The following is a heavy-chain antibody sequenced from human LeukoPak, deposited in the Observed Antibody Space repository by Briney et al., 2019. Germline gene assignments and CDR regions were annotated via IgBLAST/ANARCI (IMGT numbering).Heavy chain of an antibody. V-gene: IGHV3-23*01. D-gene: IGHD4-17*01. CDR2: ISGSGGST. CDR3: ARFSSATVTTAGY. Sequence: GGSLRLSCAASGFTFSSYAMSWVRQAPGKGLEWVSGISGSGGSTYYADSVKGRFTISRDNAKNTLYLQMNSLRAEDTAVYYCARFSSATVTTAGYWGQGTLVTVSS. CDR1: GFTFSSYA. J-gene: IGHJ4*02.